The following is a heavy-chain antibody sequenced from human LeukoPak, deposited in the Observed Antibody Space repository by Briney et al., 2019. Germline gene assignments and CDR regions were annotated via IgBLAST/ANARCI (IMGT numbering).Heavy chain of an antibody. J-gene: IGHJ4*02. D-gene: IGHD3-3*01. V-gene: IGHV4-34*01. CDR3: ARGLFPDYDFWSGYSTKPTFDY. Sequence: SETLSLTCDVYGGSFSGYYWSWIRQPPGKGLEWIGEINHSGSTNYNPSLKSRVTISVDTSKNQFSLKLSSVTAADTAVYYCARGLFPDYDFWSGYSTKPTFDYWGQGTLVTVSS. CDR2: INHSGST. CDR1: GGSFSGYY.